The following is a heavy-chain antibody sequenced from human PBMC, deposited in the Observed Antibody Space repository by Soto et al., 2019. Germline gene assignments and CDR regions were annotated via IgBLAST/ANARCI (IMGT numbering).Heavy chain of an antibody. Sequence: GGSLRLSCTSSGFTLNSYAMSWVRQAPGKGLEWVAGISANGAGTYYVDSVRGRFTISRDDSKNTLFLQMSSLRAEDPAVYFCATGSYGSQDYYTRAKGNWFDPWGQGTLVTVSS. CDR3: ATGSYGSQDYYTRAKGNWFDP. V-gene: IGHV3-23*01. D-gene: IGHD3-10*01. CDR2: ISANGAGT. J-gene: IGHJ5*02. CDR1: GFTLNSYA.